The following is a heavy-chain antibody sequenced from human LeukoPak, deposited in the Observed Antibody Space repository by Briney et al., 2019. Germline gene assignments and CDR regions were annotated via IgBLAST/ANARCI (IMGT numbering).Heavy chain of an antibody. J-gene: IGHJ4*02. D-gene: IGHD6-13*01. CDR1: GGSISSYY. Sequence: PSETLSLTCTVSGGSISSYYWSWIRQPPGKGLEWIGYIYTSGSTNYNPSLKSRVTISVDTSKNQFSLKLSFVTTADTAVYYCARLPRGIAAAGKGDFDYWGQGTLVTVSS. V-gene: IGHV4-4*09. CDR2: IYTSGST. CDR3: ARLPRGIAAAGKGDFDY.